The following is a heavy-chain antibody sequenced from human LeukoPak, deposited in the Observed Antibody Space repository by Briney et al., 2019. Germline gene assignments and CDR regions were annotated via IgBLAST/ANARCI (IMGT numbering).Heavy chain of an antibody. CDR1: GGSISNDH. V-gene: IGHV4-59*01. Sequence: SETLSLTCTVSGGSISNDHRTWIRQSPGKSLEWIGCRHKSGSTHYNPSLRSRVTISVDMSKSQFSLKLNSVTAPDTAVYYCARLIGLGEVSPYFDYWGQGRLVTVSS. CDR2: RHKSGST. J-gene: IGHJ4*02. CDR3: ARLIGLGEVSPYFDY. D-gene: IGHD3-16*02.